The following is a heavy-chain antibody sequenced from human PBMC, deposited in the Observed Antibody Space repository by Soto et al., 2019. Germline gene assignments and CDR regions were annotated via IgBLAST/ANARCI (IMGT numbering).Heavy chain of an antibody. V-gene: IGHV4-34*01. Sequence: SETLSLTCAVYGGSFSGYYWSWIRQPPGKGLEWIGEINHSGSTNYNPSLKSRVTISVDTSKNQFSLKLSSVTAADTAVYYCERRYGYLYFDYWGQGTLVTVSS. CDR3: ERRYGYLYFDY. CDR1: GGSFSGYY. CDR2: INHSGST. D-gene: IGHD6-25*01. J-gene: IGHJ4*02.